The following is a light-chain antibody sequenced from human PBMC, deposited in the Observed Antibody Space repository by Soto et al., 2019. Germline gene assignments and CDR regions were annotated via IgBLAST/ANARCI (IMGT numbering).Light chain of an antibody. J-gene: IGLJ1*01. CDR2: EVN. CDR3: SSHAGNNDFV. V-gene: IGLV2-8*01. Sequence: QSVLTQPPSASGSPGQSVTISCTGTSSVYVSWYQQHPVKAPKLIIYEVNKRPSGVPDRFSGSKSGNTASLTVSGLQAEDEADYYCSSHAGNNDFVFGTGIKVTVL. CDR1: SSVY.